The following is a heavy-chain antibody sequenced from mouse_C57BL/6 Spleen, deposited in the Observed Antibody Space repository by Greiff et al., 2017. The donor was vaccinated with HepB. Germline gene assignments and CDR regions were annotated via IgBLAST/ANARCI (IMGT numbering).Heavy chain of an antibody. CDR2: ISYDGSN. Sequence: EVQLQQSGPGLVKPSQSLSLTCSVTGYSITSGYYWNWIRQFPGNKLEWMGYISYDGSNNYNPSLKNRISITRDTSKNQFFLKLNSVTTEDTATYYCARALRIYYDYDGYFDVWGTGTTVTVSS. V-gene: IGHV3-6*01. D-gene: IGHD2-4*01. CDR1: GYSITSGYY. CDR3: ARALRIYYDYDGYFDV. J-gene: IGHJ1*03.